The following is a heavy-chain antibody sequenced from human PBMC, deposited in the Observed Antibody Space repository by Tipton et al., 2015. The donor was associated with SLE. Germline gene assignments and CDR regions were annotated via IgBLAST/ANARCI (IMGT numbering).Heavy chain of an antibody. CDR1: SGSITGHY. V-gene: IGHV4-59*11. D-gene: IGHD6-19*01. CDR2: IYYTGST. J-gene: IGHJ4*02. Sequence: TLSLTCNVSSGSITGHYWSWIRPPPGKGLEWIGYIYYTGSTYYNFSLRGRATISLDTSKRQFFLKLSAVTAADTAVYYCARQSVAVAGKGYFDYWGQGTLVTVSS. CDR3: ARQSVAVAGKGYFDY.